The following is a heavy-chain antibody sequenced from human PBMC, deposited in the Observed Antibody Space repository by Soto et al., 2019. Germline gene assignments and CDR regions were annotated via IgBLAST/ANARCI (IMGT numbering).Heavy chain of an antibody. V-gene: IGHV1-18*01. CDR2: ISAYNGKT. D-gene: IGHD6-19*01. J-gene: IGHJ3*02. CDR1: GYTFTSYG. CDR3: ARSRRVAVAGFGAFDI. Sequence: GASVKVSCKASGYTFTSYGISWVRQAPGQGLEWMGWISAYNGKTNYAQKLQGRVTMTTDTSTSTAYMELRSLRSDDTAVYYCARSRRVAVAGFGAFDIWGQGTMVTVSS.